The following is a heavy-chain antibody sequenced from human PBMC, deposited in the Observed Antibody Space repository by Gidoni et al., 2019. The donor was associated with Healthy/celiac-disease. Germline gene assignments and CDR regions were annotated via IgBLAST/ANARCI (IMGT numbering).Heavy chain of an antibody. V-gene: IGHV3-30*04. CDR2: ISYEGSNK. CDR3: AKDEYSSSFYFDY. Sequence: QVQLVESGGGVVQPGMYLRLSCAASGFPFSSYAMHWVRQAPGKGLERVAVISYEGSNKYYAESVKGRFTISRDNSKNTLYLQMNSLRAEDTAVYYCAKDEYSSSFYFDYWGQGTLVTVSS. CDR1: GFPFSSYA. D-gene: IGHD6-6*01. J-gene: IGHJ4*02.